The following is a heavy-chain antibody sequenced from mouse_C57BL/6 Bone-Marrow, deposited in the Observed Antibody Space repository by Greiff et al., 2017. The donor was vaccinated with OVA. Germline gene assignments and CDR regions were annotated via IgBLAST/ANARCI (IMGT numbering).Heavy chain of an antibody. Sequence: QVQLKQPGAELVRPGTSVKLSCKASGYTFTSYWMHWVKQRPGQGLEWIGVIDPSDSYTNYNQKFKGKATLTVDTSSSTAYMQLSSLTSEDSAVYYCARTPYSSWGDYWGQGTSVTVSS. J-gene: IGHJ4*01. D-gene: IGHD1-1*01. CDR3: ARTPYSSWGDY. CDR1: GYTFTSYW. V-gene: IGHV1-59*01. CDR2: IDPSDSYT.